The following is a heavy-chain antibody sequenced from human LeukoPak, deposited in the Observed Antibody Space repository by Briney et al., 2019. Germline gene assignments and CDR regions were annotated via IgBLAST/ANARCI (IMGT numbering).Heavy chain of an antibody. Sequence: GASVKVSCKASGGTFSSYAISWVRQAPGQGLEWMGGIIPIFGTANYAQKFQGGVTITADESTSTAYMELSSLRSEDTAVYYCAREGGLAYCGGDCYSGAFDIWGQGTMVTVSS. D-gene: IGHD2-21*02. J-gene: IGHJ3*02. CDR3: AREGGLAYCGGDCYSGAFDI. V-gene: IGHV1-69*13. CDR1: GGTFSSYA. CDR2: IIPIFGTA.